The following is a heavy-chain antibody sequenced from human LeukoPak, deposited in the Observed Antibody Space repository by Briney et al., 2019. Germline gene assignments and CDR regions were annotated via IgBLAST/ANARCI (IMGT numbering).Heavy chain of an antibody. CDR1: GYSFNSYW. CDR2: IYAGDSDA. CDR3: ARLLPGNSLLDY. D-gene: IGHD2-15*01. J-gene: IGHJ4*02. Sequence: GESLKISCKGSGYSFNSYWIAWVRQMPGKGLEWVGIIYAGDSDARYGPSFQGQVTFSADKSINTAYLQWNSLKASDTAMYYCARLLPGNSLLDYWGQGTLVTVSS. V-gene: IGHV5-51*01.